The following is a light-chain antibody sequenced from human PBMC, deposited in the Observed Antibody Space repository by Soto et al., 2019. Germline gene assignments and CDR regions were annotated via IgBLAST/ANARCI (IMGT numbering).Light chain of an antibody. CDR1: SSDVGGYNY. Sequence: QSALTQPPSASGSLGQSVTISCTGTSSDVGGYNYVSWHQQHPGKAPKVMIYEVTKRPPGVPDRFSGSKSGNTASLTVSGLQAEDVADYYCSSFAGGGNPVLLGGGTKLTVL. CDR2: EVT. J-gene: IGLJ2*01. CDR3: SSFAGGGNPVL. V-gene: IGLV2-8*01.